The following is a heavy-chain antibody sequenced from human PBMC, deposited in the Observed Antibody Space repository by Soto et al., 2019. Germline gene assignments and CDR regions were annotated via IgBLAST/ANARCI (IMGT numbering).Heavy chain of an antibody. CDR1: GFTFSSYA. CDR2: ISGSGGST. J-gene: IGHJ6*02. Sequence: GESLKISCAASGFTFSSYAMSWVRQAPGKGLEWVSAISGSGGSTYYADSVKGRFTISRDNSKNTLYLQMNSLRAEDTAVYYCAKEGSSWPYYYYGMDVWGQGTTVTVSS. D-gene: IGHD6-13*01. V-gene: IGHV3-23*01. CDR3: AKEGSSWPYYYYGMDV.